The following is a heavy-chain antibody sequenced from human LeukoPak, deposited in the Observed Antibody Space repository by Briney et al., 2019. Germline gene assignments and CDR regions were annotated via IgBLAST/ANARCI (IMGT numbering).Heavy chain of an antibody. CDR3: ARHSSGWYDY. D-gene: IGHD6-19*01. J-gene: IGHJ4*02. CDR1: GGSVSSPTW. CDR2: IYHSGST. Sequence: SETLSLTCAVSGGSVSSPTWWTWVRQPPGKGLEWIGEIYHSGSTNYSPSLKSRVTLSIDKSKNQFSLKVKTVTAADTAVYYCARHSSGWYDYWGQGTLVTVSS. V-gene: IGHV4-4*02.